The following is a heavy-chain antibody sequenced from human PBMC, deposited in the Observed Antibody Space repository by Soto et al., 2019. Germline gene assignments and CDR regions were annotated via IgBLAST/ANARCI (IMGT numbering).Heavy chain of an antibody. J-gene: IGHJ4*02. CDR2: IYYSGST. D-gene: IGHD6-13*01. Sequence: PSETLSLTCTVSGGSISSYYWSWIRQPPGKGLEWIGYIYYSGSTNYNPSLKSRVTISVDTSKNQFSLKLSSVTAADTAVYYCARSAPAMGSSWYYFDYWGQGTLVTVSS. V-gene: IGHV4-59*01. CDR1: GGSISSYY. CDR3: ARSAPAMGSSWYYFDY.